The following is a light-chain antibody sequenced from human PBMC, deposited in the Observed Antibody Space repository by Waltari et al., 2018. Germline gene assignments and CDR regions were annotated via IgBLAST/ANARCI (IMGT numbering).Light chain of an antibody. CDR2: DTA. Sequence: EIVLTQSPGTLSLSPGDRATFSCRASQSVGRSLAWYQQKPGQAPRLLIYDTAIRATGTPGRFSGSGSGTDFSLAISSLEPEDFAVYFCQHYVNLPVTFGQGTKVEI. CDR1: QSVGRS. CDR3: QHYVNLPVT. V-gene: IGKV3-20*01. J-gene: IGKJ1*01.